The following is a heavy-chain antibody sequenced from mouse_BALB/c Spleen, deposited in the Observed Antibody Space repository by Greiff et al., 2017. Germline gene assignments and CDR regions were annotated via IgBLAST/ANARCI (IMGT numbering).Heavy chain of an antibody. V-gene: IGHV3-2*02. D-gene: IGHD2-2*01. CDR2: ISYSGST. Sequence: DVKLQESGPGLVKPSQSLSLTCTVTGYSITSDYAWNWIRQFPGNKLEWMGYISYSGSTSYNPSLKSRISITRDTSKNQFFLQLNSVTTEDTATYYCAREGGYYGYDGGFAYWGQGTLVTVSA. CDR3: AREGGYYGYDGGFAY. CDR1: GYSITSDYA. J-gene: IGHJ3*01.